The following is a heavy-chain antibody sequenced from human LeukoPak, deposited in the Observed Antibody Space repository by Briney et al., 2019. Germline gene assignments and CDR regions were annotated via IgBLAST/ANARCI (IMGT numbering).Heavy chain of an antibody. CDR3: ARASIWYYDILTGYYDY. CDR1: GGSISSGSYY. V-gene: IGHV4-61*02. CDR2: LYTSGST. Sequence: PSETLSLTCTVSGGSISSGSYYWSWLRQPAGPGLEWVGRLYTSGSTNYNPSLKSRITISVETSKNQFSLKLSSVTAADTAVYYCARASIWYYDILTGYYDYWGQGTLVTVSS. J-gene: IGHJ4*02. D-gene: IGHD3-9*01.